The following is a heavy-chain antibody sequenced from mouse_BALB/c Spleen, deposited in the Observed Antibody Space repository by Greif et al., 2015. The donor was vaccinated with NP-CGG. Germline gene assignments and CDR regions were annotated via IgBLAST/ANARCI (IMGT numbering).Heavy chain of an antibody. CDR2: IRNKANGYTT. Sequence: EVKLVESGGGLVQPGGSLRLSCATSGFTFTDYYMSWVRQPPGKALEWLGFIRNKANGYTTEYSASVKGRFTISRDNSQSILYRQMNTLRAEDSATYYCARDYYGSSYWYFDVWGAGTTVTVSS. D-gene: IGHD1-1*01. J-gene: IGHJ1*01. CDR1: GFTFTDYY. CDR3: ARDYYGSSYWYFDV. V-gene: IGHV7-3*02.